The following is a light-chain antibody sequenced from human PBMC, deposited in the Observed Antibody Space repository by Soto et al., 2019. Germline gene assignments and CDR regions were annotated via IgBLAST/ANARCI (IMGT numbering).Light chain of an antibody. CDR3: SSYTSSSTL. CDR1: SSDVGGYNY. Sequence: SVLTQPASVSGSPGQSITISCTGTSSDVGGYNYVSWYQQHPGKAPKLMIYAVTDRPSGVSSRFSGSKSGNTASLTISGLQAEDEADYYCSSYTSSSTLFGTGTKVNDL. V-gene: IGLV2-14*01. J-gene: IGLJ1*01. CDR2: AVT.